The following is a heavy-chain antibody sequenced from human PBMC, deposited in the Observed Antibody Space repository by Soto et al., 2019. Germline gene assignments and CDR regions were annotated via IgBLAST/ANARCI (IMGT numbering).Heavy chain of an antibody. CDR3: ARDGYDGSGSPYPAY. D-gene: IGHD3-10*01. J-gene: IGHJ4*02. Sequence: SETLSLTCSVSGGSMSEYFWSWIRQSPERGLEWIGYVYYLGSTDYNPSLKSRVTISVDTSKRQFSLRLSSVTAADAAIYYCARDGYDGSGSPYPAYWGPGTQVTISS. CDR1: GGSMSEYF. CDR2: VYYLGST. V-gene: IGHV4-59*01.